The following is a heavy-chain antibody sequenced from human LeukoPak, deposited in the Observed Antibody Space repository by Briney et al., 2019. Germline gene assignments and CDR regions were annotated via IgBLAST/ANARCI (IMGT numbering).Heavy chain of an antibody. V-gene: IGHV3-7*01. CDR2: IKQDGSEK. J-gene: IGHJ4*02. D-gene: IGHD6-19*01. CDR3: ARVDLVWLVQWGYYFDY. Sequence: GGSLRLSCAGSGFTFTDAWMSWVRQAPGKGLEWVANIKQDGSEKYYVDSVKGRFTISRDNAKNSLYLQMNSLRAEDTAVYYCARVDLVWLVQWGYYFDYWGQGTLVTVSS. CDR1: GFTFTDAW.